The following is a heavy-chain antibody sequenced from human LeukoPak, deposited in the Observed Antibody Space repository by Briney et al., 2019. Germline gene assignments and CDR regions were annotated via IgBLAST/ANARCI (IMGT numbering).Heavy chain of an antibody. J-gene: IGHJ6*02. CDR2: IYSGGNT. Sequence: VGSLRLSCAASGFTVSSNYMSWVRQAPGKGLEWVSIIYSGGNTYYVDSVKGRFTISRDNSKNTLYLQMNSLRAEDTAVYYCATRAAAGYYYGMDVWGQGTTVTVSS. CDR1: GFTVSSNY. D-gene: IGHD6-13*01. V-gene: IGHV3-53*01. CDR3: ATRAAAGYYYGMDV.